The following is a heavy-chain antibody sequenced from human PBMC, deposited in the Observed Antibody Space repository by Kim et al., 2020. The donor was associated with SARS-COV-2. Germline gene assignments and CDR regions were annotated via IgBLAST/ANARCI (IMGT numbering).Heavy chain of an antibody. D-gene: IGHD6-13*01. Sequence: DSVKGRYTISKDNAKNSRDLQVNSLRAEDTAVYYCAREIAAAEYYYGMDVWGQGTTVTVSS. CDR3: AREIAAAEYYYGMDV. V-gene: IGHV3-21*01. J-gene: IGHJ6*02.